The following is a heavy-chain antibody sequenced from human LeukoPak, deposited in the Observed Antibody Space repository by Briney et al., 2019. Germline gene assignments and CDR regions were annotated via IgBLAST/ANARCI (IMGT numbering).Heavy chain of an antibody. D-gene: IGHD3-10*01. CDR3: AKDSAFYYIDV. CDR1: GFTSNNYG. V-gene: IGHV3-30*02. CDR2: IRYNGNNQ. Sequence: AGGSLRLSCAASGFTSNNYGMHWVRQAPGKGLEWVAFIRYNGNNQYYADSVKGRFTISRDNSKNTLYLQMNSLKGDDTAVYYCAKDSAFYYIDVWGKGTTVIISS. J-gene: IGHJ6*03.